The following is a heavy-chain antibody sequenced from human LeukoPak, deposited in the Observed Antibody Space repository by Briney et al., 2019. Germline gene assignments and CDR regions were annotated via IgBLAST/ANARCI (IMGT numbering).Heavy chain of an antibody. CDR3: ARDDVVVVGGSYFDY. D-gene: IGHD2-15*01. CDR1: GFTFSSYS. V-gene: IGHV3-21*01. J-gene: IGHJ4*02. CDR2: ISSSSSYI. Sequence: GGSLRLSCAASGFTFSSYSMNWVRQAPGKGLEWVSSISSSSSYIYYADSVKGRFTTSRDNAKNSLYLQMNGLRAEDTAVYYCARDDVVVVGGSYFDYWGQGTLVTVSS.